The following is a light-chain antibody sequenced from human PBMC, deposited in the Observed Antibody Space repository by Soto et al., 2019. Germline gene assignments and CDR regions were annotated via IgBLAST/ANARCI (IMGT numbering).Light chain of an antibody. J-gene: IGKJ2*01. Sequence: EIVLTQSPATLSLSPGERATLSCRASQSVSSIYLAWYQQKPGQATRLLIYEASNRATGIPARFSGGGSGRDFRITISRLKPVDFAVCFCQQRSNWRRTFGQGTKLEI. V-gene: IGKV3-11*02. CDR1: QSVSSIY. CDR2: EAS. CDR3: QQRSNWRRT.